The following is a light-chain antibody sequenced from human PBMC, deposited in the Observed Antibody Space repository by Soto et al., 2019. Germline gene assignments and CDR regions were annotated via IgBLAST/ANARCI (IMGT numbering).Light chain of an antibody. CDR2: DVS. V-gene: IGLV2-14*01. CDR1: SSDVGGYNY. CDR3: SSYTSSSGKDV. Sequence: QSALTQPASVSGSPGQSITISCTGTSSDVGGYNYVSWYQQHPGKAPKLMIYDVSNRPSGVSNRFSGSKSGNTASLTISGLQAEDEADYYCSSYTSSSGKDVFGTGTKVTVL. J-gene: IGLJ1*01.